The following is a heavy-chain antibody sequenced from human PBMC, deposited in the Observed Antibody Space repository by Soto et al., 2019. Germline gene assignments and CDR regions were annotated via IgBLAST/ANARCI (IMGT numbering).Heavy chain of an antibody. CDR1: GGSISSDY. J-gene: IGHJ5*02. D-gene: IGHD3-10*01. CDR2: VYHSWST. CDR3: ARFGTSPNGNWFDP. V-gene: IGHV4-59*01. Sequence: PSETLSLTRTVSGGSISSDYWNCLRQPPGKGLEWIGYVYHSWSTKYNPSLKSRVTISVDTSKNQLSLKLSSVTAADTAVYYCARFGTSPNGNWFDPWGQGTLVTVSS.